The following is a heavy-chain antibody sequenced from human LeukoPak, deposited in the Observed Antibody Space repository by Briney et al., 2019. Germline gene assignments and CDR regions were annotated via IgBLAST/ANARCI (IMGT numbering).Heavy chain of an antibody. CDR3: AKPKDNSLYCFDY. D-gene: IGHD1-20*01. V-gene: IGHV3-23*01. CDR2: ISGSGGRT. CDR1: GFTFSDYA. Sequence: GGSLRLSCGTSGFTFSDYAMTWVRQAPGKGLEWVSTISGSGGRTYYADSVKGRFTISRDSSKNTVYLQMNSLRADDTAVYYCAKPKDNSLYCFDYWGQGTLVTVSS. J-gene: IGHJ4*02.